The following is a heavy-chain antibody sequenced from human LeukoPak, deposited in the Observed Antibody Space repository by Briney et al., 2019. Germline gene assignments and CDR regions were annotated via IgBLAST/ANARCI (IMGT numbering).Heavy chain of an antibody. V-gene: IGHV3-30*09. CDR2: ISYDGSNN. Sequence: GGSLRLSCAASGFTFRSYNMYWVRQAPAKGLEWGAVISYDGSNNYYADSVKGRFAISRDNSKNTLNLQTNSLRAEDTAVYYCARDLTLIGGIAARRYFDYWGQGTLVTVSS. CDR1: GFTFRSYN. J-gene: IGHJ4*02. D-gene: IGHD6-6*01. CDR3: ARDLTLIGGIAARRYFDY.